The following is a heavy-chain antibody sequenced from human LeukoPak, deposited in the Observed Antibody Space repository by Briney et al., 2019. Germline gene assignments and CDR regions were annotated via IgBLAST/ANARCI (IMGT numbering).Heavy chain of an antibody. J-gene: IGHJ4*02. CDR3: ARSQGRFAAAKMYYFDY. CDR1: GGSISSYY. D-gene: IGHD6-13*01. V-gene: IGHV4-59*01. Sequence: PSETLSLTCTVSGGSISSYYWSWIRQPPGKGLEWIGYIYYSGSTNYNPSLKSRVTISVDTSKNQFSLKPSSVTAADTAVYYCARSQGRFAAAKMYYFDYWGQGTLVTVSS. CDR2: IYYSGST.